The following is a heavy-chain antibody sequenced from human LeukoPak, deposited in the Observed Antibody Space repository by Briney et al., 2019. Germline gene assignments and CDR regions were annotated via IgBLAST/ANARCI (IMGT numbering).Heavy chain of an antibody. V-gene: IGHV3-48*02. J-gene: IGHJ4*02. CDR1: GFTFSSYA. CDR3: ARDAASYDYVWGSYRYTWYFDY. D-gene: IGHD3-16*02. CDR2: ISSSSSTI. Sequence: GGSLRLSCAASGFTFSSYAMSWVRQAPGKGLEWVSYISSSSSTIYYADPVKGRFTISRDNAKNSLYLQMNSLRDEDTAVYYCARDAASYDYVWGSYRYTWYFDYWGQGTLVTVSS.